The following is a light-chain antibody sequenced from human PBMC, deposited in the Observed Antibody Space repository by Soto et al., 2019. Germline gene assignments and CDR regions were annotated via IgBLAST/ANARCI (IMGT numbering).Light chain of an antibody. J-gene: IGLJ3*02. CDR1: SSDVGGYNS. Sequence: QSALTQPASVSGSPGQSIIISCTGTSSDVGGYNSVSWYQQHPGKDPKVIIYEVTNRPSGVSNRLSGSKSGNTASLTISGLQSEDEGNYYCSSYTRGSTLVFGGGTKLTVL. CDR2: EVT. V-gene: IGLV2-14*01. CDR3: SSYTRGSTLV.